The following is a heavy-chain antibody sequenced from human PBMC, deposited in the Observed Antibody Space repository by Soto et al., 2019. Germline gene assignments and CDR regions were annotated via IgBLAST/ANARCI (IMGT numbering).Heavy chain of an antibody. CDR2: ISGSGGST. V-gene: IGHV3-23*01. Sequence: GGSLRLSCAASGVTFSSYAMSWVRQAPWKGLEWVSAISGSGGSTYYADSVKGRFTISRDNSKNTLYLQMNSLRAEDTAVYYCAKDLYRGLLVPKKFDYWGQGPLVTVSS. CDR1: GVTFSSYA. CDR3: AKDLYRGLLVPKKFDY. J-gene: IGHJ4*02. D-gene: IGHD1-26*01.